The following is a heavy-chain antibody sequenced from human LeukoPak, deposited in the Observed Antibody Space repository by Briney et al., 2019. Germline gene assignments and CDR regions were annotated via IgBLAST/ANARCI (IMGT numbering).Heavy chain of an antibody. CDR2: ISGSGGST. V-gene: IGHV3-23*01. CDR3: AKPLARFDY. CDR1: GFTFSSYG. J-gene: IGHJ4*02. Sequence: GRSLRLSCAASGFTFSSYGMHWVRQAPGKGLEWVSAISGSGGSTYYADSVKGRFTISRDNSKNTLYLQMNSLRAEDTAVYYCAKPLARFDYWGQGTLVTVSS. D-gene: IGHD5-12*01.